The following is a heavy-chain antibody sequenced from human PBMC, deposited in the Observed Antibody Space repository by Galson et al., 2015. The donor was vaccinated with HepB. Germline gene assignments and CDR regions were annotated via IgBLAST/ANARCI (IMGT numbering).Heavy chain of an antibody. D-gene: IGHD3-9*01. CDR3: AREPNFDYAPPNAYGMDV. CDR2: INSDGSST. Sequence: SLRLSCAASGFTFSSYWMHWVRQAPGKGLVWVSRINSDGSSTSYADSVKGRFTISRDNAKNTLYLQMNSLRAEDTAVYYCAREPNFDYAPPNAYGMDVWGQGTTVTVSS. V-gene: IGHV3-74*01. CDR1: GFTFSSYW. J-gene: IGHJ6*02.